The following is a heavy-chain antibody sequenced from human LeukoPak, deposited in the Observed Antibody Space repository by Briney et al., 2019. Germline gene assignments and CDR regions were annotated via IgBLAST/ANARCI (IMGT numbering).Heavy chain of an antibody. V-gene: IGHV3-23*01. CDR3: AKGPNSGSYPFDY. Sequence: GGSLRLSCAASGFTFSSYAMSWVRQAPGKGLEWVSAISGSGGSTYYADSVKGRFTISRDNSKNTLYLQMNSLRAEDTAIYYCAKGPNSGSYPFDYWGQGTLVTVSS. CDR1: GFTFSSYA. J-gene: IGHJ4*02. D-gene: IGHD1-26*01. CDR2: ISGSGGST.